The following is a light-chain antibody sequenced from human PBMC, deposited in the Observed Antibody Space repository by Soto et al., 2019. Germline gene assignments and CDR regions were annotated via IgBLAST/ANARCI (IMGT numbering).Light chain of an antibody. J-gene: IGKJ1*01. CDR2: GAS. CDR3: QQYGSSPPT. V-gene: IGKV3-20*01. CDR1: QSVSSSY. Sequence: EIVLTQSPCTLSLSPGERATLSCRASQSVSSSYLAWYQQKPGQAPRLLIYGASSRAAGIPDRFSGSGSGTDFTLTISRLGPEDFAVYYCQQYGSSPPTFGQGTKVDIK.